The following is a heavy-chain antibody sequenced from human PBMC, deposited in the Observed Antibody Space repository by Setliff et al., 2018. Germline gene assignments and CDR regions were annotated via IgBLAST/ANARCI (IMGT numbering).Heavy chain of an antibody. V-gene: IGHV3-21*01. D-gene: IGHD7-27*01. CDR3: ARDANWGIERGFDS. CDR2: ISDRNDYS. J-gene: IGHJ4*02. CDR1: GFTFSSYS. Sequence: GGSLRFSCAASGFTFSSYSFSWVRQAPGKGLEWVSFISDRNDYSFYADSVKGRFTISRDNTKNLLYLHMHSLRIDDTAVYFCARDANWGIERGFDSWGQGTLVTVSS.